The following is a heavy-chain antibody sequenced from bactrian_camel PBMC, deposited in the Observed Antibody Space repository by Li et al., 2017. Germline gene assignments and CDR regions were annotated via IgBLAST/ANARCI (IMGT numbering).Heavy chain of an antibody. D-gene: IGHD2*01. J-gene: IGHJ4*01. V-gene: IGHV3S42*01. CDR1: GFTFSDYT. CDR3: AAASSGGYCFLSAYPYNY. Sequence: VQLVESGGDLVRPGGSLRLSCAASGFTFSDYTMTWVRQAPGKGLEWVSDINSSGRSTNYADSVKGRFTISRDNAKNTLYLQMNSLKPEDTAMYYCAAASSGGYCFLSAYPYNYWGQGTQVTVS. CDR2: INSSGRST.